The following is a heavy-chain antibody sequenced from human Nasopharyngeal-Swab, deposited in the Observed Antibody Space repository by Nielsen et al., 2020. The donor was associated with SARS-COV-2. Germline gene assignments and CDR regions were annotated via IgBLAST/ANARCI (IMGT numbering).Heavy chain of an antibody. V-gene: IGHV3-11*04. D-gene: IGHD5-18*01. Sequence: GESLKISCPASGFTFSDYYMSWIRQAPGKGLEWVSYISSSGSTRYYADSVKGRFTISRDNAKNSLYLQRNSLRAEDTAVFYCARDLGYSYGPYYGMDVWGQGTTVTVSS. CDR3: ARDLGYSYGPYYGMDV. CDR2: ISSSGSTR. CDR1: GFTFSDYY. J-gene: IGHJ6*02.